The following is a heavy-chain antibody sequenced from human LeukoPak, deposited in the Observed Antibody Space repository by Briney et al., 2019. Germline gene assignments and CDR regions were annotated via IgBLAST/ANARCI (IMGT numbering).Heavy chain of an antibody. V-gene: IGHV4-59*01. D-gene: IGHD2-2*01. Sequence: SETLSLTCAVYGGSFSGYYWSWIRQPPGKGLEWIGYIYYSGSTNYNPSLKSRVTISVDTSKNQFSLKLSSVTAADTAVYYCARVSSSTSWEGYYYYGMDVWGQGTTVTVSS. CDR2: IYYSGST. J-gene: IGHJ6*02. CDR1: GGSFSGYY. CDR3: ARVSSSTSWEGYYYYGMDV.